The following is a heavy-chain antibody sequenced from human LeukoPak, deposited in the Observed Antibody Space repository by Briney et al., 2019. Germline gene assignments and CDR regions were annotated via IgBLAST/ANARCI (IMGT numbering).Heavy chain of an antibody. V-gene: IGHV4-31*03. CDR2: IYYSGST. D-gene: IGHD2-2*02. Sequence: SETLSLTCTVSGGSISSGGYYWSWIRQHPGKGLEWIGYIYYSGSTYYNPSLKSRVTISVDTSKNQFSLKLSSVTAADTAVYYCARAVVVPAAILPYYYYYYMDVWGKGTTVTVSS. J-gene: IGHJ6*03. CDR3: ARAVVVPAAILPYYYYYYMDV. CDR1: GGSISSGGYY.